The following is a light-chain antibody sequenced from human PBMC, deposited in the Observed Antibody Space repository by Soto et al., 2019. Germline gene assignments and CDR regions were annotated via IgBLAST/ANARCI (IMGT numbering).Light chain of an antibody. CDR3: QSFDSSLRGSI. V-gene: IGLV2-8*01. Sequence: QSALTQPPSASGSPGQSVTISCTGTSSDVGGYNYVSWYQQHPGKAPKLMIYEVSKRPSGVPDRFSGSKSDTSASLAITGLQAEDEAEYFCQSFDSSLRGSIFGGGTKLTVL. CDR1: SSDVGGYNY. CDR2: EVS. J-gene: IGLJ2*01.